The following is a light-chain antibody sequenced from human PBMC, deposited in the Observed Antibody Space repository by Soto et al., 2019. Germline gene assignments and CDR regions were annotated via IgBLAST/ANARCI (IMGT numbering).Light chain of an antibody. V-gene: IGKV1-39*01. CDR1: QTIDNY. CDR3: QKSYVAPWE. Sequence: IQMTQSPASLSASVGDRVIITFRASQTIDNYLHRYQQKPGKAPNLLIYTASSLQNGVPSRFSGSGSGTDFSLTINSLQAEDSAIYYCQKSYVAPWEFGQGTKGDIK. CDR2: TAS. J-gene: IGKJ1*01.